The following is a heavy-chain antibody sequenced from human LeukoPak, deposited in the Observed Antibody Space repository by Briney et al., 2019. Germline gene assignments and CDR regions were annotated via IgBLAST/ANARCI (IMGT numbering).Heavy chain of an antibody. CDR2: ISASDNNT. J-gene: IGHJ4*02. CDR1: GFTFSSYA. CDR3: VKDPWGSYYSLFDS. Sequence: GGSLRLSCAASGFTFSSYAMSWVGRAPGKGLEWVSAISASDNNTYYADSVKGRFTISRDNSKNTLSLQMNSLRAEDTALYYCVKDPWGSYYSLFDSWGQGTLVIVSS. D-gene: IGHD1-26*01. V-gene: IGHV3-23*01.